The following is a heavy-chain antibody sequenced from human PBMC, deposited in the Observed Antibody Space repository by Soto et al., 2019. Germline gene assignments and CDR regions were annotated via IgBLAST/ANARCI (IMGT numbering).Heavy chain of an antibody. V-gene: IGHV3-33*01. CDR1: GFTFSSYG. CDR3: ARAESDYDILTGQLDY. CDR2: IWYDGSNK. Sequence: GGSLRLSCAASGFTFSSYGMHWVRQAPGKGLEWVAVIWYDGSNKYYADSVKGRFTISRDNSKNTLYLQMNSLRAEDTAVYYCARAESDYDILTGQLDYWGQGTLVTVSS. D-gene: IGHD3-9*01. J-gene: IGHJ4*02.